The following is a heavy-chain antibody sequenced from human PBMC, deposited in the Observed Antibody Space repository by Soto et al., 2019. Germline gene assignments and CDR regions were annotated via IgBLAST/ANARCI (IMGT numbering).Heavy chain of an antibody. V-gene: IGHV3-21*01. J-gene: IGHJ4*02. Sequence: LRLSCVASGFTFSSSRMNWVRQAPGKGLEWVSFISSSSDYMYYADSVKGRFTVSRDNAKNSLYLQMDSLRAEDTAVYYCARDGITMIRGITVFDFWGQGTLVTVSS. CDR1: GFTFSSSR. CDR3: ARDGITMIRGITVFDF. CDR2: ISSSSDYM. D-gene: IGHD3-10*01.